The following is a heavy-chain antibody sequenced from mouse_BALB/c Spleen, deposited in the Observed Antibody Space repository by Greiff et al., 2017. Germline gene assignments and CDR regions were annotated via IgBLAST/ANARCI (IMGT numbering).Heavy chain of an antibody. D-gene: IGHD2-2*01. J-gene: IGHJ4*01. V-gene: IGHV5-6-5*01. Sequence: EVKLVESGGGLVKPGGSLKLSCAASGFTFSSYAMSWVRQTPEKRLEWVASISSGGSTYYPDSVKGRFTISRDNARNILYLQMSSLRSEDTAMYYCARGDYGYDAYAMDYWGQGTSVTVSS. CDR1: GFTFSSYA. CDR3: ARGDYGYDAYAMDY. CDR2: ISSGGST.